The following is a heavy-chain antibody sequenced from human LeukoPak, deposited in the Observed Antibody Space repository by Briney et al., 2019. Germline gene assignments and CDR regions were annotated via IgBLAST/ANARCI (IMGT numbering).Heavy chain of an antibody. CDR1: GFTFSSYA. CDR3: AKTCGYSYGYSYYLEY. D-gene: IGHD5-18*01. Sequence: GGSLRLSCAASGFTFSSYAMSWVRQAPGKGLEWVSAISGSGGSTYYADSVKGRFTISRDNSKNMLYLQMNSLRAEDTALYYWAKTCGYSYGYSYYLEYWGQGTLVTVSS. J-gene: IGHJ4*02. CDR2: ISGSGGST. V-gene: IGHV3-23*01.